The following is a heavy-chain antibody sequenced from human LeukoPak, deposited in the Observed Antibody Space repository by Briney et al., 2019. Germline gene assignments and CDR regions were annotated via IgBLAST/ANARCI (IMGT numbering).Heavy chain of an antibody. V-gene: IGHV3-7*01. Sequence: PGGSLRLSCAASGFTFSSYWMSWVRQAPGKGLEWVANIKQGGSEKYYVDSVKGRFTISRDDAKNSLYVQMNSLRAEDTAVYYCARGGLPYYYYYMDVWGKGTTVTVSS. CDR2: IKQGGSEK. CDR3: ARGGLPYYYYYMDV. J-gene: IGHJ6*03. D-gene: IGHD4-11*01. CDR1: GFTFSSYW.